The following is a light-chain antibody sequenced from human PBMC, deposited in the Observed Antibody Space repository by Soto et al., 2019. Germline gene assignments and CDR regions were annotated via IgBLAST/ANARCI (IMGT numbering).Light chain of an antibody. Sequence: EIVLTQSPATLSLSPGERATLSCRASQSVSSYLAWYQQKPGQAPRLLIYDASNRATGIPARFSGSGTGTDFTITISTLDLEDFDGYHCKQRTNRSSLGQERRL. CDR3: KQRTNRSS. J-gene: IGKJ5*01. CDR2: DAS. CDR1: QSVSSY. V-gene: IGKV3-11*01.